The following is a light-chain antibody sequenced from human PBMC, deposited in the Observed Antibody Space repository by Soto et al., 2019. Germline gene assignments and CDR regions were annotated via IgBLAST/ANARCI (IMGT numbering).Light chain of an antibody. Sequence: EIVMTQSPATLSVSPGERATLSCRASQSVSSNLAWYQQKPGQAPRLLIYGASTRATGIPARFSGSGSGTDFTLTINSLEPEDFAVYYCQQRSSWPITFGQGTRRRL. CDR1: QSVSSN. CDR3: QQRSSWPIT. CDR2: GAS. J-gene: IGKJ5*01. V-gene: IGKV3-15*01.